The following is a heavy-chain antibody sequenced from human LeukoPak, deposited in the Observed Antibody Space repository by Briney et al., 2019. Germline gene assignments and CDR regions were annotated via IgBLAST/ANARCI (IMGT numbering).Heavy chain of an antibody. CDR3: VRGQTNLDNWFDP. CDR2: IRPNDGTT. V-gene: IGHV3-48*01. J-gene: IGHJ5*02. D-gene: IGHD2-8*01. Sequence: GGSLRLSCAASGFSFRDYGMHWVRQAPGKGLEWVSYIRPNDGTTHYADSVKGRFTISRDNAKNSLSLQMTSLRVDDSAVYYCVRGQTNLDNWFDPWGQGTLVIVSS. CDR1: GFSFRDYG.